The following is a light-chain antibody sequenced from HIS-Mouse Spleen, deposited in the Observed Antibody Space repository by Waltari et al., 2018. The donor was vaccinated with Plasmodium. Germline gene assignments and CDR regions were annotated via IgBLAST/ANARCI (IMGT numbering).Light chain of an antibody. CDR1: SIDVGCYNY. V-gene: IGLV2-8*01. J-gene: IGLJ2*01. Sequence: QSALTQPPSASGSPGQSVTISCTDTSIDVGCYNYVSWYQKHPGKAPKLMIYEVSKRPSGVPDRFSGSKSGNTASLTVSGLQAEDEADYYCSSYAGSNNLVFGGGTKLTVL. CDR2: EVS. CDR3: SSYAGSNNLV.